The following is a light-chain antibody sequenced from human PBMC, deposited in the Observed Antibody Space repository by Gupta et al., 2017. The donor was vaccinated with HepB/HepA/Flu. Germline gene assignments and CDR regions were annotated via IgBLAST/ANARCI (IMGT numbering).Light chain of an antibody. CDR1: SSKIGAGYD. J-gene: IGLJ2*01. Sequence: QSVLTQPPSASGAPGQRVTISCTGSSSKIGAGYDVHWYQQRPGSAANLLIYGSSNRPSGVPARFSGSKSGTSASLAITGLQAEDEADYYCQSYDSSLSGPVVFGGGTKLTVL. CDR2: GSS. CDR3: QSYDSSLSGPVV. V-gene: IGLV1-40*01.